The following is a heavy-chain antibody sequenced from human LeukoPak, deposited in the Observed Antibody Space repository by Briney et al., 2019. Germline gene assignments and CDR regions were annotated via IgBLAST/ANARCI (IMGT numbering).Heavy chain of an antibody. D-gene: IGHD6-6*01. CDR1: GFTFSGYA. CDR2: ISGSGGST. Sequence: GGSLRLSCAASGFTFSGYAMSWVRQAPGKGLEWVSAISGSGGSTYYADSVKGRFTISRDNSKNTLYLQMNSLRAEDTAVYYCAKGIAALLQGPDYWGQGTLVTVSS. J-gene: IGHJ4*02. V-gene: IGHV3-23*01. CDR3: AKGIAALLQGPDY.